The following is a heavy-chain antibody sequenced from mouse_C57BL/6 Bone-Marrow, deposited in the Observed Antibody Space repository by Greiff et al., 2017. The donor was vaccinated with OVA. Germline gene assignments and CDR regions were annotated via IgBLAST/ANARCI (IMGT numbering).Heavy chain of an antibody. CDR2: ISGGGGNN. Sequence: EVKLVESGGGLVKPGGSLKLSCAASGFTFSSYTMSWVRQTPEKRLEWVATISGGGGNNYYPDSVKGRFTISRDNAKNTLYLQMSRLRSEDTALYYCARGGFDVWGTGTTVTVSS. J-gene: IGHJ1*03. V-gene: IGHV5-9*01. CDR3: ARGGFDV. CDR1: GFTFSSYT.